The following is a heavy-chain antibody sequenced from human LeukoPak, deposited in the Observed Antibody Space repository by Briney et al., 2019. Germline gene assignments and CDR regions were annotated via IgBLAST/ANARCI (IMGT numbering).Heavy chain of an antibody. V-gene: IGHV1-2*02. D-gene: IGHD3-16*01. J-gene: IGHJ4*02. Sequence: ASVKVSCKASGYTFTGYYMHWVRQAPGQGLEWMGWINPNSGGTNYAQKFQGRVTMTRDTSISTAYMELSRLRSDDTAVYYCARVRFGNGTDGVYWGQGTLVTVSS. CDR3: ARVRFGNGTDGVY. CDR2: INPNSGGT. CDR1: GYTFTGYY.